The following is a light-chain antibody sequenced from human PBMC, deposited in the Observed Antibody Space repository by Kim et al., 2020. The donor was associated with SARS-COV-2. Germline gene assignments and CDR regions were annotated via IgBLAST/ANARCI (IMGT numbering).Light chain of an antibody. Sequence: SYELTQPPSVSVSPGQTVSISCSGDRLGDKYAFWYQQRPGQSPVLVIYQDDKRPSGIPARFSGSLSGNTATLTISGTQPMDEADYYCQAWDSSTAIFGGGTQLTVL. CDR3: QAWDSSTAI. CDR1: RLGDKY. CDR2: QDD. V-gene: IGLV3-1*01. J-gene: IGLJ2*01.